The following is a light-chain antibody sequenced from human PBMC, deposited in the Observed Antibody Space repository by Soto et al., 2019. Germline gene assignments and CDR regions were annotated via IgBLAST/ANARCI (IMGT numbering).Light chain of an antibody. CDR2: GIS. CDR3: EQYGSTPRT. V-gene: IGKV3-20*01. CDR1: QSVSSTY. J-gene: IGKJ1*01. Sequence: EVVLTQSPGTLSFSPGEGATLSCRASQSVSSTYIPWYPQKAGQAPSPLIYGISTRATGIPDRFSGSGSGTDFTLTISRLEPEDVALYYYEQYGSTPRTFGQGTKVDI.